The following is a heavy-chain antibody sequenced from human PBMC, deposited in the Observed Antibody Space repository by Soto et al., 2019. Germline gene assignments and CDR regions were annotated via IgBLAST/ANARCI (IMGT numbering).Heavy chain of an antibody. CDR1: GGTLSSFINYP. CDR2: IVPNVGTV. CDR3: ARRDTSGFLRYFDN. D-gene: IGHD3-3*01. Sequence: QMQLVQSGAEVKKPGSSVKVSCKASGGTLSSFINYPINWVRQAPGQGLEWMGGIVPNVGTVNYAQKFQGRVTITADKSTGTAYMELSSLRSEETAIYYCARRDTSGFLRYFDNWGQGTLVTVSS. V-gene: IGHV1-69*06. J-gene: IGHJ4*02.